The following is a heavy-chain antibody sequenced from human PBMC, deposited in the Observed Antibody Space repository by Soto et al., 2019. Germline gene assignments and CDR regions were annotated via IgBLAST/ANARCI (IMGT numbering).Heavy chain of an antibody. Sequence: ASVKVSFKASGYTFTSYAMHWVRQAPGQRLEWMGWINAGNGNTKYSQKFQGRVTITRDTSASTAYMELSSLRSEDTAVYYCARAGLRFLEWLLSPDGMDVWGQGTTVTVSS. V-gene: IGHV1-3*01. CDR2: INAGNGNT. CDR3: ARAGLRFLEWLLSPDGMDV. J-gene: IGHJ6*02. CDR1: GYTFTSYA. D-gene: IGHD3-3*01.